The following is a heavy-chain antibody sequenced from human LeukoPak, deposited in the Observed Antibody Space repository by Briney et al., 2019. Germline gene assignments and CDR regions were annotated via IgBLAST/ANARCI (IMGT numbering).Heavy chain of an antibody. CDR1: GSTFSSYA. V-gene: IGHV3-23*01. CDR2: ISGSGGST. D-gene: IGHD3-22*01. J-gene: IGHJ4*02. CDR3: ARDRHKYNYDSGGYPPY. Sequence: GGSLRLSCAASGSTFSSYAMSWVRQAPGKGLEWVSAISGSGGSTYYADSVKGRFTISRDNSKNSLYLQMNTLRAEDTAVYYCARDRHKYNYDSGGYPPYWGQGTLVTVSS.